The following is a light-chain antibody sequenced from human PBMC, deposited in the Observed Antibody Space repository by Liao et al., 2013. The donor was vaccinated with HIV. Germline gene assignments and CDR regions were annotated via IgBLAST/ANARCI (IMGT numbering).Light chain of an antibody. CDR3: QVWDSVSEQYV. J-gene: IGLJ1*01. Sequence: SYVLTQTPSVSVAPGKTARLTCEGTNIGSKSVHWYQQKPGQAPVLVIYYDTERPSWIPERFSASTSGNTATLTISRVEAGDEADYYCQVWDSVSEQYVFGTGTKVTVV. CDR2: YDT. V-gene: IGLV3-21*04. CDR1: NIGSKS.